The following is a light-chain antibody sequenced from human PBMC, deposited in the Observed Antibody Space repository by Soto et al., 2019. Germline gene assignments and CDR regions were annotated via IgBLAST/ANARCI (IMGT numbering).Light chain of an antibody. V-gene: IGLV2-11*01. CDR2: DVD. CDR1: SSDVGGYNY. J-gene: IGLJ3*02. CDR3: CSYAGSYTV. Sequence: QSALTQPRSVSGSPGQSVTISCTGTSSDVGGYNYVSWYQQHPGKTPNLMIYDVDKRPSGVPDRFSGSKSGNTASLTISGLEAEDEADYYCCSYAGSYTVFGGGTKVTVL.